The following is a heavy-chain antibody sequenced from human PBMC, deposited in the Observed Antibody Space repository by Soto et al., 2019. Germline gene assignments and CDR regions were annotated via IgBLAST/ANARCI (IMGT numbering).Heavy chain of an antibody. CDR1: DFTVSGNY. CDR2: IYSDGST. D-gene: IGHD3-22*01. J-gene: IGHJ3*02. CDR3: AKGGDYYGSSGYYSVGTCDI. Sequence: EVQLVESGGGLIQPGGSLRLSCAASDFTVSGNYMSWVRRSPGKGLECVSIIYSDGSTYYADSVKGRFTISRDSSKNTLYLQMSSLRVEDTAVYYCAKGGDYYGSSGYYSVGTCDIWGQGTMVTVSS. V-gene: IGHV3-53*01.